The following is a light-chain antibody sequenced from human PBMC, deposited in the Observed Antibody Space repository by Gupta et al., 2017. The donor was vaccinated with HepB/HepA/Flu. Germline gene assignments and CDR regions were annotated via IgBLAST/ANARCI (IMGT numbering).Light chain of an antibody. V-gene: IGKV3-20*01. CDR1: QSISSNY. CDR3: HRDGSSAFT. J-gene: IGKJ2*01. CDR2: ITS. Sequence: EIVLTQSPGTLSLSPGERATLSCRASQSISSNYLAWYQQRPGQAPRLLIYITSDSATRVPDRFSGCGSGTDFTLTIIRLEPEDFAVYYCHRDGSSAFTFGQGTKLEIK.